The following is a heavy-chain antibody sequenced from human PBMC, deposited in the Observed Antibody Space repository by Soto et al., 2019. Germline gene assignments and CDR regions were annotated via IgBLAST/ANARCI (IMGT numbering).Heavy chain of an antibody. J-gene: IGHJ4*02. CDR2: ISGSGGST. CDR1: GFTFSSYA. V-gene: IGHV3-23*01. D-gene: IGHD3-22*01. Sequence: GGSLRLSCAASGFTFSSYAMSWVRQAPGKGLEWVSAISGSGGSTYYADSVKGRFTISRDNSKNTLYLQMNSLRAEDTAVYYCARSTYYYDSSGLRLVDYWGQGTLVTVSS. CDR3: ARSTYYYDSSGLRLVDY.